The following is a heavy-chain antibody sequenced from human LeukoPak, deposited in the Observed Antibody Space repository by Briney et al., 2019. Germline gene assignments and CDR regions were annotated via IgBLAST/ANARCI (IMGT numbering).Heavy chain of an antibody. CDR2: ISGSGGST. D-gene: IGHD3-10*01. J-gene: IGHJ6*02. CDR1: GFTFSSYA. CDR3: AKSRVWFGEYYYYGMDV. Sequence: GGSLRLSCAASGFTFSSYAMSWVRQAPGKGLEWVSTISGSGGSTYYADSVKGRFTISRDNSKNTLYLQMNSLRAEDTAVYYCAKSRVWFGEYYYYGMDVWGQGTTVTVSS. V-gene: IGHV3-23*01.